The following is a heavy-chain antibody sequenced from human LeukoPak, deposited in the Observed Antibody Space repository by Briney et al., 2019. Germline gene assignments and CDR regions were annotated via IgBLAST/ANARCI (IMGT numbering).Heavy chain of an antibody. J-gene: IGHJ4*02. CDR3: AKDNRPSLAVASHPYFDY. Sequence: PGRSLRLSCAASGFTFDDYAMHWVRQAPGKGLEWVSGISWNSGSIGYADSVKGRFTISRDNAKNSLYLQMNSLRAEDMALYYCAKDNRPSLAVASHPYFDYWGQGTLVTVSS. D-gene: IGHD6-19*01. V-gene: IGHV3-9*03. CDR2: ISWNSGSI. CDR1: GFTFDDYA.